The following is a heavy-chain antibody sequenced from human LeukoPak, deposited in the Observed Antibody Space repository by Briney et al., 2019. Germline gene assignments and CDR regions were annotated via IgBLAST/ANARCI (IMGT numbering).Heavy chain of an antibody. Sequence: SGTLSLTCDVHGGSFIGYYWSWIRQTPGKGLEWIGEINHSGSTNYNPSLESRVTISIDTSKIQLSLKVSSVTAADTAVYYCARVRYTGYDSYYFYNYGMDVWGKGTTVTVSS. D-gene: IGHD5-12*01. CDR3: ARVRYTGYDSYYFYNYGMDV. CDR2: INHSGST. V-gene: IGHV4-34*01. CDR1: GGSFIGYY. J-gene: IGHJ6*04.